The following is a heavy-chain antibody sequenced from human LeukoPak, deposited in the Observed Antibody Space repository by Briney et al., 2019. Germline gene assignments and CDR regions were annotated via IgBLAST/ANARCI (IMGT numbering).Heavy chain of an antibody. CDR2: IYYSGST. CDR1: GGAIISSNYY. Sequence: SETLSLTCTVSGGAIISSNYYWGWIRHPPGTGLEWIGSIYYSGSTYYNPSLKSRVTISVDTSKNQFSLKLSSVTAADTAVYYCARRWGYGSNWFDPWGQGTLVTVSS. D-gene: IGHD3-10*01. J-gene: IGHJ5*02. V-gene: IGHV4-39*07. CDR3: ARRWGYGSNWFDP.